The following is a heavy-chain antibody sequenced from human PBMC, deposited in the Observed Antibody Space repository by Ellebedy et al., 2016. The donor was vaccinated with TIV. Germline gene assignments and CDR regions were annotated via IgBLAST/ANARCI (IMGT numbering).Heavy chain of an antibody. D-gene: IGHD4-17*01. CDR2: IIPIFGTA. J-gene: IGHJ6*02. CDR1: GGTFSSYA. Sequence: SVKVSXXASGGTFSSYAISWVRQAPGQGLEWMGGIIPIFGTANYAQKFQGRVTITADESTSTAYMELSSLRSEDTAVYYCARKMTTVNDYYYGMDVWGQGTTVTVSS. CDR3: ARKMTTVNDYYYGMDV. V-gene: IGHV1-69*13.